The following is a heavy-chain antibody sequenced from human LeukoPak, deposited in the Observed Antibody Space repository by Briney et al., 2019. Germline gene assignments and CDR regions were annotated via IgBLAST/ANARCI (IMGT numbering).Heavy chain of an antibody. V-gene: IGHV4-34*01. D-gene: IGHD5-24*01. J-gene: IGHJ4*02. CDR2: INHSGST. CDR3: ARRLPAEMAYYFDY. CDR1: GGSFSGYY. Sequence: PSETLSLTCAVYGGSFSGYYWSWIRQPPGKGLEWIGEINHSGSTNYNPSLKSRVTISVDTSKNQFSLKLSSVTAADTAVYYCARRLPAEMAYYFDYWGQGTLVTVSS.